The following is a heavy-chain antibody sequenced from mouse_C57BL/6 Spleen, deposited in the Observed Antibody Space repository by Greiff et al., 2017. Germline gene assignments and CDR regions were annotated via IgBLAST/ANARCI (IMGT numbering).Heavy chain of an antibody. CDR2: IYPGDGDT. J-gene: IGHJ4*01. V-gene: IGHV1-80*01. CDR1: GYAFSSYW. Sequence: QVQLQQSGAELVKPGASVKISCKASGYAFSSYWMNWVKQRPGKGLEWIGQIYPGDGDTNYNGKFKGKATLTADKSSSTAYMQLSSLTSEDAAVYFCARADGTWAMDYWGQGTSVTVSS. D-gene: IGHD2-1*01. CDR3: ARADGTWAMDY.